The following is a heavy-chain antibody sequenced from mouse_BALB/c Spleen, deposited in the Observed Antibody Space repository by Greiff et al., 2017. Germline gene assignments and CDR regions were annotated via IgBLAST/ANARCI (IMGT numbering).Heavy chain of an antibody. D-gene: IGHD2-4*01. J-gene: IGHJ2*01. V-gene: IGHV1-7*01. CDR3: ARNDYDY. CDR2: INPSTGYT. Sequence: QVQLKQSGAELAKPGASVKMSCKASGYTFTSYWMHWVKQRPGQGLEWIGYINPSTGYTEYNQKFKDKATLTSDKSSSTAYMQLSSLTSEDSAVYYCARNDYDYWGQGTTLTVSS. CDR1: GYTFTSYW.